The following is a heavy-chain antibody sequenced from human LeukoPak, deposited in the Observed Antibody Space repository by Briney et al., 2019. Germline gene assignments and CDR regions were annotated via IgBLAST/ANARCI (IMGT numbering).Heavy chain of an antibody. CDR3: ARYGFSTVWQGGWHAFDI. CDR1: GYTFTSYY. Sequence: ASVKVSCTAPGYTFTSYYMHWVRQAPGQGLEWMGIINPTTGDTTYAQKFQGRLTMTRDMSTSTVYMELSSLTSEDTAVFYCARYGFSTVWQGGWHAFDIWGQGTVVTVSS. V-gene: IGHV1-46*01. CDR2: INPTTGDT. J-gene: IGHJ3*02. D-gene: IGHD6-13*01.